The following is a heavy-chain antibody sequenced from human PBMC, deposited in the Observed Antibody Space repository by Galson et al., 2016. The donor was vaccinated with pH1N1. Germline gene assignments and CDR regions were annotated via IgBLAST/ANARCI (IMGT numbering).Heavy chain of an antibody. Sequence: SLRLSCAASGFTFSTYGMHWVRQAPGKGLEWVAFIRYDGSNKYYADSVKGRFTISRDSSNNTLYLQRNSLRAEDTAVYYCAEDLKAFGITMVRGVIFDYWGQGTLVTVSS. CDR3: AEDLKAFGITMVRGVIFDY. CDR2: IRYDGSNK. D-gene: IGHD3-10*01. J-gene: IGHJ4*02. CDR1: GFTFSTYG. V-gene: IGHV3-30*02.